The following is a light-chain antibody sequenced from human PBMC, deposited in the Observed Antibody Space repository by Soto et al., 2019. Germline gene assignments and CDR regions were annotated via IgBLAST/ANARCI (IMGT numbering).Light chain of an antibody. Sequence: DIQMTQSPSTLSASVGDRVTITCRASQSISTWLAWYQQKPGKAPKLLIYKASTLESGVPSRCRGSGSGTEFTLTISSLQPDDFATYYCHQYNSDPPWAFGQGTKVEIK. CDR3: HQYNSDPPWA. CDR1: QSISTW. CDR2: KAS. V-gene: IGKV1-5*03. J-gene: IGKJ1*01.